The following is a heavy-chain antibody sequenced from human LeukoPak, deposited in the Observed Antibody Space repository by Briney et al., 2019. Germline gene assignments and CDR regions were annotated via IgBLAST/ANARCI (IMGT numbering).Heavy chain of an antibody. V-gene: IGHV3-23*01. CDR3: AKDALYSGSYSCFDY. J-gene: IGHJ4*02. CDR2: ISGSGGST. Sequence: GSLRLSCAAAGFTFSSYAMSWVRQAPGKGLEWVSAISGSGGSTYYADSVKGRFTISRDNSKNTLYLQMNSLRAEDTAVYYCAKDALYSGSYSCFDYWGQGTLVTVSS. D-gene: IGHD1-26*01. CDR1: GFTFSSYA.